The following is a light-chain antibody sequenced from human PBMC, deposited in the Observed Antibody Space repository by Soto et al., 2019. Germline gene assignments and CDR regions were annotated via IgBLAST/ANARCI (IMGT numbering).Light chain of an antibody. CDR3: QQHSNWPIT. V-gene: IGKV3-11*01. J-gene: IGKJ5*01. Sequence: EIVFTPSPGTLSLSPGESATLSCRASQSVSSYLAWYQHKPVQPPRLLIYDSSNRATGITDRFSGSGSGTDFTLTTRSLETEDFAVYDCQQHSNWPITLGQG. CDR1: QSVSSY. CDR2: DSS.